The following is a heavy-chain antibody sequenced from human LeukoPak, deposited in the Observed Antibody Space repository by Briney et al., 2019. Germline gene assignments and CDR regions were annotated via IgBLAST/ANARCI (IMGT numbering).Heavy chain of an antibody. CDR2: IIPIFVTA. Sequence: SVKVSFKTSVGTVTSYGRSWVRQAPAQGLEWMGGIIPIFVTANYAQKFQDRVTITTDDFTSTTYLELNSLTSDDTAVYYCARGTWSGSFPDYYYYMDVWGNGTTVTVSS. J-gene: IGHJ6*03. V-gene: IGHV1-69*05. CDR1: VGTVTSYG. D-gene: IGHD3-3*01. CDR3: ARGTWSGSFPDYYYYMDV.